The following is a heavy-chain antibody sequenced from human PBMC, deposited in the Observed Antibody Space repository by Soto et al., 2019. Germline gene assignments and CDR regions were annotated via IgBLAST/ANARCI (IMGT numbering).Heavy chain of an antibody. J-gene: IGHJ4*02. Sequence: SETLSLTCTVSAGSINSYYWSWIRQPPGKGLEWIGYIYYSGSTNYNPSLKGRVTISVDTSKNQFSLKLSSVTAADTAVYFCARIATGNSSYFDYLGQGNLVTVS. CDR1: AGSINSYY. CDR2: IYYSGST. CDR3: ARIATGNSSYFDY. V-gene: IGHV4-59*01. D-gene: IGHD6-13*01.